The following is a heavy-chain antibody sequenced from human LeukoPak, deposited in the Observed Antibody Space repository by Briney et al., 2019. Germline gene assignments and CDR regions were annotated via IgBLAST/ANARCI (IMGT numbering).Heavy chain of an antibody. J-gene: IGHJ6*03. D-gene: IGHD3-10*01. CDR2: IIPIFGTA. CDR3: AXDGGCGSGSYXXMXV. V-gene: IGHV1-69*01. Sequence: SVKVSCKASGGTFSSYAISWVRQAPGQGLEWMGGIIPIFGTANYAQKFQGRVTITADESTSTAYMELSSLRSEDTAVYYCAXDGGCGSGSYXXMXVWGKGTTXTXXS. CDR1: GGTFSSYA.